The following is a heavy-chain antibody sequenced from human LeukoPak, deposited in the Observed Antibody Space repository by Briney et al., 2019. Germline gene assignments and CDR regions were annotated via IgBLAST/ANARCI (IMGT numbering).Heavy chain of an antibody. D-gene: IGHD2-2*01. CDR1: GFTVSSNY. CDR2: IYSGGST. Sequence: GGSLRLSCAASGFTVSSNYMSWVRQAPGKGLEWVSVIYSGGSTYYADSVKGRFTISRDNSKNTLYLQMNSLRAGDTAVYYCARSIVPLGYFDYWGQGTLVTVSS. J-gene: IGHJ4*02. V-gene: IGHV3-66*02. CDR3: ARSIVPLGYFDY.